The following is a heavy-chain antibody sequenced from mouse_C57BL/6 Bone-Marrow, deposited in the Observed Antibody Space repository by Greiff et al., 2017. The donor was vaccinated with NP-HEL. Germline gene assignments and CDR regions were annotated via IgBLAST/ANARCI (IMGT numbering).Heavy chain of an antibody. V-gene: IGHV1-15*01. Sequence: VQLQQSGAELVRPGASVTLSCKASGYTFTDYEMHWVKQTPVHGLEWIGAIDPETGGTAYNQKFKGKATLTVDKSSSTAYMELRSLTSEDSAVYYCTSLHWDGHFDYWGQGTTLTVSS. J-gene: IGHJ2*01. D-gene: IGHD4-1*01. CDR2: IDPETGGT. CDR1: GYTFTDYE. CDR3: TSLHWDGHFDY.